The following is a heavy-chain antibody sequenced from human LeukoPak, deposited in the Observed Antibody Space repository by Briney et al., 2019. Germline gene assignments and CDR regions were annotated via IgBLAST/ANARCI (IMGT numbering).Heavy chain of an antibody. CDR3: ARDRDSSGWSFDY. CDR2: INPSGGTT. CDR1: GYTFTSYH. V-gene: IGHV1-46*01. D-gene: IGHD6-19*01. J-gene: IGHJ4*02. Sequence: ASVKVSCKASGYTFTSYHMHWVRQAPGQGLEWMGIINPSGGTTNYAQKFRGRVTMTRDMSTSTAYMELSSLRSEDTAVYYCARDRDSSGWSFDYWGQGTLVTVSS.